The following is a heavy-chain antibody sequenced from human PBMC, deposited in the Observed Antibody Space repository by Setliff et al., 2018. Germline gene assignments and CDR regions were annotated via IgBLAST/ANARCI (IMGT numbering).Heavy chain of an antibody. CDR1: GFGFTTFG. CDR3: ATGSLVAAGTGH. D-gene: IGHD6-13*01. CDR2: INTRTGNP. V-gene: IGHV7-4-1*02. Sequence: AASVKVSCKTSGFGFTTFGFSWVRQAPGQGLEWMGYINTRTGNPMYAQGFTGRFVFSLDPSVSTAYLQISSLKAEDTALYYCATGSLVAAGTGHWGQGTLVTVSS. J-gene: IGHJ4*02.